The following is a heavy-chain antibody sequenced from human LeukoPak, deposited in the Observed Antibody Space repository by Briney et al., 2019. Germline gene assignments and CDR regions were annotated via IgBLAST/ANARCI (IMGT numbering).Heavy chain of an antibody. CDR1: GFTFSSYW. Sequence: PGGSLRLSCGASGFTFSSYWMHWVRQAPGKGLVWVSRINTDGTSTSYADSVKGRFTISRDNAKSTLYLQMNSLRAEDTAVYYCARDNYGGDFWGQGTLVTVSS. V-gene: IGHV3-74*01. CDR2: INTDGTST. J-gene: IGHJ4*02. D-gene: IGHD4-11*01. CDR3: ARDNYGGDF.